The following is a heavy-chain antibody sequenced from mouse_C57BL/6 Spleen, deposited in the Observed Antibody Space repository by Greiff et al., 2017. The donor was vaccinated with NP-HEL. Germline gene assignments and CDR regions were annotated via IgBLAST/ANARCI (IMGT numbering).Heavy chain of an antibody. Sequence: QVQLQQPGAELVKPGASVKMSCKASGYTFTSYWITWVKQRPGQGLEWIGDIYPGSGSTNYNEKFKSKATLTVDTSSSTAYMQLSSLTSEDAAVYYCARRGDYYYGSSSYFDVWGTGTTVTVSS. J-gene: IGHJ1*03. CDR1: GYTFTSYW. V-gene: IGHV1-55*01. D-gene: IGHD1-1*01. CDR3: ARRGDYYYGSSSYFDV. CDR2: IYPGSGST.